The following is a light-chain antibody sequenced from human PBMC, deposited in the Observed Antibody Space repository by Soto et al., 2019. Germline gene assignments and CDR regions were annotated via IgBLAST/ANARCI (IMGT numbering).Light chain of an antibody. Sequence: QSALTQPPSASGSPGESVTMSCSGTSRDVGGYVYVSWFQQHPGKAPKLMIHEVSNRPSGVSNRFSGSKSGNTASLTISGLQAEDEADYYCSSYTSSRAYVFGIGTKVTVL. CDR1: SRDVGGYVY. CDR3: SSYTSSRAYV. V-gene: IGLV2-14*01. J-gene: IGLJ1*01. CDR2: EVS.